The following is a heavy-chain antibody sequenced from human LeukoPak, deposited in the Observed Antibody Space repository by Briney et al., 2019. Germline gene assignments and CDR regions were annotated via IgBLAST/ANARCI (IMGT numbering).Heavy chain of an antibody. CDR3: AREGRLDYGSGSYYHYFDY. CDR2: VYATGST. J-gene: IGHJ4*02. D-gene: IGHD3-10*01. CDR1: GGSISTGREY. V-gene: IGHV4-61*02. Sequence: SETLSLTCTVSGGSISTGREYWSWIRQPAGKGLEWIGRVYATGSTNYSPSLKSRATISLDPSKNQFSLKLSSVTAADTAMYYCAREGRLDYGSGSYYHYFDYWGQGTLVTVSS.